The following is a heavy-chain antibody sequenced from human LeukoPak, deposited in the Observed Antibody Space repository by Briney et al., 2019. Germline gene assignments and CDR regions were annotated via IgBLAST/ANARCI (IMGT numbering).Heavy chain of an antibody. CDR3: AREYIAAAGTRHRSFDY. Sequence: SETLSLTCTVSGGSISSYYWSWIRQPPGKGLEWIGTIYHGGSTDYNPSLKSRVIISVDTSKNQFSLKLTSVTAADTAVYYCAREYIAAAGTRHRSFDYWGQGTLVTVSS. CDR2: IYHGGST. J-gene: IGHJ4*02. V-gene: IGHV4-59*12. D-gene: IGHD6-13*01. CDR1: GGSISSYY.